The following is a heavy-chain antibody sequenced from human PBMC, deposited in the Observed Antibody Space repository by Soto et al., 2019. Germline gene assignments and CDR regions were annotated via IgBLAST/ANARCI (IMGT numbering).Heavy chain of an antibody. D-gene: IGHD3-3*01. CDR3: ARDPGHDFWSGYYGMEV. CDR1: GFTFSSYS. CDR2: ISSSSSYI. Sequence: GGSLRLSCASSGFTFSSYSMNWVRHSPGKGLEWVSSISSSSSYIYYADSVKGRFTISRDNAKNSLYLQMNSLRAEDTAVYYCARDPGHDFWSGYYGMEVWGQGTTVTVSS. J-gene: IGHJ6*02. V-gene: IGHV3-21*01.